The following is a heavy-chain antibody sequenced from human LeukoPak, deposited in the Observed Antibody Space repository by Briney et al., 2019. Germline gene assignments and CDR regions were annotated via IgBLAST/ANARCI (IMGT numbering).Heavy chain of an antibody. CDR1: GDSVSRHDLT. V-gene: IGHV6-1*01. J-gene: IGHJ4*02. CDR2: TVYSSKWYN. CDR3: VRSYDWVFDS. Sequence: SQTLSLTCAISGDSVSRHDLTWDWVRQSPSRGLEWLGRTVYSSKWYNDYAVSVKSRITVSPDTSKNQFSLKLNSVTPEDTAVYYCVRSYDWVFDSWGQGTRVTVSS. D-gene: IGHD1-1*01.